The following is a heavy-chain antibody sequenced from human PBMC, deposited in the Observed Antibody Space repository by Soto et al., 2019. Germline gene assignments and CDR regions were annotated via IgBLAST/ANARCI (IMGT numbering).Heavy chain of an antibody. Sequence: QVQLQESGPGLVKPSGTLSLTCAVSGGSISSSNWWSWVRQPPGKGLEWIGEIYHSGSTNYNPSLTSRVTISVDKSKNQFSLKLSSVTAADTAVYYCARATRGYSYGYFDYWGQGTLVTVSS. CDR2: IYHSGST. CDR3: ARATRGYSYGYFDY. CDR1: GGSISSSNW. D-gene: IGHD5-18*01. J-gene: IGHJ4*02. V-gene: IGHV4-4*02.